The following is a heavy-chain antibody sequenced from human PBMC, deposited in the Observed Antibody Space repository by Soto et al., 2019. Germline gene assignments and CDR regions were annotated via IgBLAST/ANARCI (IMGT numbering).Heavy chain of an antibody. J-gene: IGHJ5*02. CDR3: ARAYGELPNSWFDP. Sequence: PSETLSLTCTVSGGSISSRNYYWGWIRHPPGKGLEWIGTIYYSGTTYYNPSLKGRVTISVDTSKNQFSLKLSSVTAADTAVYYLARAYGELPNSWFDPWGKEKLVTVSS. CDR2: IYYSGTT. CDR1: GGSISSRNYY. V-gene: IGHV4-39*01. D-gene: IGHD4-17*01.